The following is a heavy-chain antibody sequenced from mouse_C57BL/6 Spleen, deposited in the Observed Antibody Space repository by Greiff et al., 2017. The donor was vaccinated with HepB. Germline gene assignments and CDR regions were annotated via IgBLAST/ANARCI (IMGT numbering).Heavy chain of an antibody. CDR2: INYDGSST. V-gene: IGHV5-16*01. Sequence: EVMLVESEGGLVQPGSSMKLSCTASGFTFSDYYMAWVRQVPEKGLEWVANINYDGSSTYYLDSLKSRFIISIDNAKNILYLQMSSLKSEDTATYYCARERLLRYFDVWGTGTTVTVSS. CDR1: GFTFSDYY. J-gene: IGHJ1*03. CDR3: ARERLLRYFDV. D-gene: IGHD2-3*01.